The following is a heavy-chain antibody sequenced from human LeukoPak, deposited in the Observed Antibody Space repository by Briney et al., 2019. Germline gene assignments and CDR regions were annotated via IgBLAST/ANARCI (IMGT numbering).Heavy chain of an antibody. V-gene: IGHV1-3*01. D-gene: IGHD1-26*01. J-gene: IGHJ4*02. CDR2: INAGNGNT. CDR3: ARGPPVGATTYFDY. CDR1: GYTFSSYG. Sequence: ASVKVSCKASGYTFSSYGISWVRQAPGQRLEWMGWINAGNGNTKYSQKFQGRVTITRDTSASTAYMELSSLRSEDTAVYYCARGPPVGATTYFDYWGQGTLVTVSS.